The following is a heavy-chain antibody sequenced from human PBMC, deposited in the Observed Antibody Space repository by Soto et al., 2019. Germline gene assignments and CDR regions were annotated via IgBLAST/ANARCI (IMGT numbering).Heavy chain of an antibody. CDR3: ARELVTMVRGFNNWFDP. V-gene: IGHV3-11*01. D-gene: IGHD3-10*01. CDR1: GFTFSDYY. Sequence: QVQLVESGGGLVKPGGSRRLSCAASGFTFSDYYMSWIRQAPGTGLEWVSYISSSGSTIYYADSVKGRFTISRDKAKNSLYLQMNSLRAEDTAVYYCARELVTMVRGFNNWFDPWGQGTLVTVSS. J-gene: IGHJ5*02. CDR2: ISSSGSTI.